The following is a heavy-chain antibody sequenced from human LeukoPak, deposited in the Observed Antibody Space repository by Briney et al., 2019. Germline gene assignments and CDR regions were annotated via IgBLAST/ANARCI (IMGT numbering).Heavy chain of an antibody. D-gene: IGHD3-3*01. V-gene: IGHV4-59*08. Sequence: SETLSLTCTVSGGSISSYYWSWLRQPPGKGLECIGYIYYSGSTNYNPSLKSRVTLFVDTSKNQFSLKLSFVTAADTAVYYCARHVGYYDFWSGYSAYFDYWGQGTLVTVSS. CDR2: IYYSGST. CDR3: ARHVGYYDFWSGYSAYFDY. CDR1: GGSISSYY. J-gene: IGHJ4*02.